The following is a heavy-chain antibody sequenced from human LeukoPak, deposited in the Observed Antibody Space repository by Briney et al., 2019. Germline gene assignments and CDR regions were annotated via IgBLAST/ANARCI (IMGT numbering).Heavy chain of an antibody. J-gene: IGHJ4*02. D-gene: IGHD2-2*01. V-gene: IGHV1-24*01. CDR1: GYTLTELS. Sequence: ASVKVSCKVSGYTLTELSTHWVRQAPGKGLEWMGGFDSEDGETIYAQKFQGRVSMTEDTSTDTAYMELSSLRSEDTAVYYCATGPMPAAYFDYWGQGTLVTVSS. CDR3: ATGPMPAAYFDY. CDR2: FDSEDGET.